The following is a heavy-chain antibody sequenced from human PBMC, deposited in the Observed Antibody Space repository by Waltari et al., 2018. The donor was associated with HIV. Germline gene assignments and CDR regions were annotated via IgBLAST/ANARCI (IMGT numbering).Heavy chain of an antibody. D-gene: IGHD3-10*01. CDR2: INHSGST. CDR1: GGSFRDYY. Sequence: QVQLQQWGAGLLNPSETLSLTCAVYGGSFRDYYWSWIRQPPGKGLEWIGEINHSGSTNYNPSLNSRVTISVDTSKNQFSLKLSSVTAADTAVYYCARGGNYYRSGSYYKLDYWGQGTLVTVSS. CDR3: ARGGNYYRSGSYYKLDY. V-gene: IGHV4-34*01. J-gene: IGHJ4*02.